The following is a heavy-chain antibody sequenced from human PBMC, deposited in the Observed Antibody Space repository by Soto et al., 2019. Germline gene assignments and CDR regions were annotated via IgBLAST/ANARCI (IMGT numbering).Heavy chain of an antibody. V-gene: IGHV3-23*01. J-gene: IGHJ4*02. CDR1: GFTFSSYA. CDR3: ASRSSGWYFDY. CDR2: ISGSGGST. Sequence: GGSLRLFCAASGFTFSSYAMSWVRQAPGKGLEWVSIISGSGGSTYYADSVKGRFTISRDNSKNTLYLQMNSLRAEDTAVYYCASRSSGWYFDYWGQGTQVTVSS. D-gene: IGHD6-19*01.